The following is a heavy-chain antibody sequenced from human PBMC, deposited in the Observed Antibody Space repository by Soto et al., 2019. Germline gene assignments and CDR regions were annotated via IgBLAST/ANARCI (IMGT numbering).Heavy chain of an antibody. Sequence: SGGSLRLSCAASGFTFSSYWMHWVRQVPGKGLVWVSRIDSDGSGISYADSVKGRFTISRDNAKNTPYLRMNSLRAEDTAVYFCTRRPSGYHGMDVWGQGTTVTVSS. CDR1: GFTFSSYW. D-gene: IGHD6-19*01. V-gene: IGHV3-74*01. CDR3: TRRPSGYHGMDV. CDR2: IDSDGSGI. J-gene: IGHJ6*02.